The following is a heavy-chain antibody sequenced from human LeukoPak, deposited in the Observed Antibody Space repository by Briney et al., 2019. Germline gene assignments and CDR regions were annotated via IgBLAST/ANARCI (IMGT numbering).Heavy chain of an antibody. Sequence: HAGGSLRLSCAASGLTVSSNYMSWVRQAPGKGLEWVSVIYSGGSTYYSDSVKGRFTISRDNSKNTLYLQMNSLRAEDTAVYYCASQASRNYDATYYFDYWGQGTLVTVSS. J-gene: IGHJ4*02. V-gene: IGHV3-53*01. CDR2: IYSGGST. CDR1: GLTVSSNY. D-gene: IGHD3-22*01. CDR3: ASQASRNYDATYYFDY.